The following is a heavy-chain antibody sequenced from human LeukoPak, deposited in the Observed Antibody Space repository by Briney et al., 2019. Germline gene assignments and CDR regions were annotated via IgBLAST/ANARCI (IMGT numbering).Heavy chain of an antibody. J-gene: IGHJ2*01. D-gene: IGHD4-17*01. Sequence: SETLSLTCTVSGGSISSYYWNWIRQPAGKGLEWIGRIYTSGTTHYNPSLQSRVTLSVDTSKNQVSLKLNSVTAADTAVYYCARDPGDYDHDWYFDLWGRGTLVTVSS. CDR3: ARDPGDYDHDWYFDL. CDR2: IYTSGTT. V-gene: IGHV4-4*07. CDR1: GGSISSYY.